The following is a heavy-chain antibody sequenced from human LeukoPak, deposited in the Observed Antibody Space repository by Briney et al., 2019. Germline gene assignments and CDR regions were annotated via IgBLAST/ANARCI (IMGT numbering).Heavy chain of an antibody. CDR1: GGSISSSSYY. J-gene: IGHJ6*03. D-gene: IGHD4-17*01. CDR2: ISYSGST. V-gene: IGHV4-39*01. Sequence: SETLSLTCTVSGGSISSSSYYWGWIRQPPGKGLEWIGSISYSGSTYYNPSLKSRVTISVDTSKNQFSLKLSSVTAADTAVYYCARHHPTVTPYYMDVWGKGTTVTVSS. CDR3: ARHHPTVTPYYMDV.